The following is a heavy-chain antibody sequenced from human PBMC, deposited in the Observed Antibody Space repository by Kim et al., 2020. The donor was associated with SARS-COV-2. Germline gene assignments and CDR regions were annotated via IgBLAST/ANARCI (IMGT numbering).Heavy chain of an antibody. Sequence: SETLSLTCTVSGGSISSSSYYWGWIRQPPGKGLEWIGSIYYSGSTYYNPSLKSRVTISVDTSKNQFSLKLSSVTAADTAVYYCARRSVWELYYYDSSGPFDPWGQGTLVTVSS. J-gene: IGHJ5*02. D-gene: IGHD3-22*01. CDR1: GGSISSSSYY. CDR2: IYYSGST. V-gene: IGHV4-39*01. CDR3: ARRSVWELYYYDSSGPFDP.